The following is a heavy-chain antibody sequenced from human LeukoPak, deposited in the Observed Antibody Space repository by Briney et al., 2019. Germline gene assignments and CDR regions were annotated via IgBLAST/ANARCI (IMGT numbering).Heavy chain of an antibody. J-gene: IGHJ4*02. Sequence: SVKVSCKASGGTFSSYAISWVRKAPGQGLEWMGGIIPIFGTANYAQKFQGRVTVTADESTSTAYMELSSLRSEDTAVYYCARGDQSYGLLQFDYWGQGTLVTVSS. CDR3: ARGDQSYGLLQFDY. CDR1: GGTFSSYA. D-gene: IGHD2-21*02. V-gene: IGHV1-69*13. CDR2: IIPIFGTA.